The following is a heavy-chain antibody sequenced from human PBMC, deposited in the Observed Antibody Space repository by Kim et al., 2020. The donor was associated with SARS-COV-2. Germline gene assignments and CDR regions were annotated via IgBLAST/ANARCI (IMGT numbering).Heavy chain of an antibody. J-gene: IGHJ2*01. CDR2: ISYDGSNK. CDR1: GFTFSSYA. D-gene: IGHD6-13*01. Sequence: GGSLRLSCAASGFTFSSYAMHWVRQAPGKGLEWVAVISYDGSNKYYADSVKGRFTISRDNSKNTLYLQMNSLRAEDTAVYYCARDKGYSSSWPHWYFDLWGRGTLVTVSS. V-gene: IGHV3-30-3*01. CDR3: ARDKGYSSSWPHWYFDL.